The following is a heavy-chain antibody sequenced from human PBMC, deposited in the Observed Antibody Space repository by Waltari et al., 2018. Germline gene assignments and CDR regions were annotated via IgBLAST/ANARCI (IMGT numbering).Heavy chain of an antibody. CDR3: ARRGHIVVVPAYDY. Sequence: QLQLQESGPGLVKPSETLSLTCTVSGGSISSSSYYWGWIRQPPGKGLEWIGSIYYSGSTDYNPSLKRRVTISVDTSKNQFSLKLSSVTAADTAVYYCARRGHIVVVPAYDYWGQGTLVTVSS. CDR2: IYYSGST. CDR1: GGSISSSSYY. V-gene: IGHV4-39*01. J-gene: IGHJ4*02. D-gene: IGHD2-2*01.